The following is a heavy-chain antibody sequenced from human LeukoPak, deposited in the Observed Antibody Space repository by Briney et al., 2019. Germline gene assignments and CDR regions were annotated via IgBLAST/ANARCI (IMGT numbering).Heavy chain of an antibody. Sequence: PSETLSLTCAVYGGSFSGYYWSWIRQPPGKGLEWIGEINHSGSTNYNPSLKSRVTISVGTSKNQFSLKLSSATAADTAVYYCARRQYQLLPPRKKAFDIWGQGTMVTVSS. J-gene: IGHJ3*02. V-gene: IGHV4-34*01. D-gene: IGHD2-2*01. CDR3: ARRQYQLLPPRKKAFDI. CDR2: INHSGST. CDR1: GGSFSGYY.